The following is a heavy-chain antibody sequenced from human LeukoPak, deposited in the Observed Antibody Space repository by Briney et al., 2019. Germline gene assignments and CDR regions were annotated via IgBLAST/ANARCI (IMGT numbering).Heavy chain of an antibody. CDR3: ARSYCIGHKCYPGHY. CDR2: IIPISDTA. Sequence: SAKVFCKASGGTFNNYSISWVRQAPGQGLEWMGRIIPISDTANYAQKFQGRVMITTDESTSTAYMELRSLRSEDTAVYYCARSYCIGHKCYPGHYWVQGTLVTVSS. D-gene: IGHD2-15*01. J-gene: IGHJ4*02. CDR1: GGTFNNYS. V-gene: IGHV1-69*05.